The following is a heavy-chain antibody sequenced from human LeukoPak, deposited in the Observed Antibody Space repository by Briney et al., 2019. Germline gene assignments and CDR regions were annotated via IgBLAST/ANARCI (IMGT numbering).Heavy chain of an antibody. J-gene: IGHJ4*02. CDR3: AKDRRGMSGQRGYFDY. CDR1: GFTFSSYA. Sequence: GGSLRLSCAASGFTFSSYAMSWVRQAPGKGLEWVSAISGSGGSTYYADSVKGRFTISRDNSKNTLYLQMNSLRAEDTAVYYCAKDRRGMSGQRGYFDYWGQGTLVTVSS. CDR2: ISGSGGST. V-gene: IGHV3-23*01. D-gene: IGHD3-16*01.